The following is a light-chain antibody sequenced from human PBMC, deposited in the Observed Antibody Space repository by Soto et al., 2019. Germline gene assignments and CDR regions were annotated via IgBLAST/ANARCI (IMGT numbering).Light chain of an antibody. V-gene: IGKV1-5*01. Sequence: DIQMTQSPSTLSASVGDRVTITCRASQSLSSWLAWYQQKPGKAPKLLIYDASSLERGVPSRFSGSGSGTEFTLTISSLQPDDFATYYCHQYNSYWTFGQGTKVEIK. CDR3: HQYNSYWT. J-gene: IGKJ1*01. CDR2: DAS. CDR1: QSLSSW.